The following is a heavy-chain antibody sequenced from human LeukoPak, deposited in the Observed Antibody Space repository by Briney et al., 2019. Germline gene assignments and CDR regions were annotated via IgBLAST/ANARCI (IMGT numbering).Heavy chain of an antibody. J-gene: IGHJ4*02. CDR2: INSSTGGT. D-gene: IGHD3-10*01. CDR3: ARADPVSY. Sequence: GASVKVSCKASGYTFTGSFMHWVRQAPGQGLEWMGWINSSTGGTKFAQKFRGRVTMTRDTSISTVYMELSRLTSDDTAMYYCARADPVSYWGQGTRVTVSS. V-gene: IGHV1-2*02. CDR1: GYTFTGSF.